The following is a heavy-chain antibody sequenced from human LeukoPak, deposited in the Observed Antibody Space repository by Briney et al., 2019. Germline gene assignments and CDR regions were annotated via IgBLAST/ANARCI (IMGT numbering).Heavy chain of an antibody. D-gene: IGHD6-13*01. CDR2: ISSSSSYI. CDR1: GFTLSSYD. CDR3: ARDLGIAAAGTIDY. Sequence: GGSLRLSCAASGFTLSSYDMNWVRQVPGKGLEWVSSISSSSSYIYYADSVKGRFTISRDNAKNSPYLQMNSLRAEDTAVYYCARDLGIAAAGTIDYWGQGTLVTVSS. J-gene: IGHJ4*02. V-gene: IGHV3-21*01.